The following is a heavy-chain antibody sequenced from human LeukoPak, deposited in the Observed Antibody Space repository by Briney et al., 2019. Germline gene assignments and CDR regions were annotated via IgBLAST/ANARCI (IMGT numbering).Heavy chain of an antibody. CDR3: ARMYSGTYGGIDF. CDR2: VYSSGNT. J-gene: IGHJ4*02. D-gene: IGHD1-26*01. V-gene: IGHV4-4*07. Sequence: SETLSLTCTVSGGSISSYYWSWIRQPAGKGLEWIGRVYSSGNTNYNPSLKSRDTMSVDTSRNQFSLRLTSVTAADTAVYYCARMYSGTYGGIDFWGQGTLVTVSS. CDR1: GGSISSYY.